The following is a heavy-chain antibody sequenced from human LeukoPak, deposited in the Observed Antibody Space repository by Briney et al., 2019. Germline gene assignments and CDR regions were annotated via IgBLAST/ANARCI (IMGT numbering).Heavy chain of an antibody. D-gene: IGHD2-15*01. CDR3: ARFIVVVVAATPVGAFDI. V-gene: IGHV4-39*07. CDR2: IYYSGST. J-gene: IGHJ3*02. CDR1: GGSISSSSYY. Sequence: PSETLSLTCTVSGGSISSSSYYWGWIRQPPGKGLEWIGSIYYSGSTYYNPSLKSRVTISVDTSKNQFSLKLSSVTAADTAVYYCARFIVVVVAATPVGAFDIWGQGTMVTVSS.